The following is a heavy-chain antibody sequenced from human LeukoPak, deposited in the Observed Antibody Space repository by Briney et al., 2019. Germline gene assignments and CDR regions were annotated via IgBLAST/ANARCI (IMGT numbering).Heavy chain of an antibody. CDR2: ISWNSGSI. CDR1: GFTFDDYA. CDR3: ASPYYYDTDAFDI. D-gene: IGHD3-22*01. V-gene: IGHV3-9*01. J-gene: IGHJ3*02. Sequence: TGGSLRLSCAASGFTFDDYAMHWVRQAPGKGLEWVSGISWNSGSIGYADSVKGRFTISRDNAKNSLYLQMNSLRAEDTAVYYCASPYYYDTDAFDIWGQGTMVTVSS.